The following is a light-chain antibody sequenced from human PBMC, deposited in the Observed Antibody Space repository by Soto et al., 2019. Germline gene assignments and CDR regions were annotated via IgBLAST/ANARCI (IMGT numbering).Light chain of an antibody. V-gene: IGKV3-20*01. CDR1: QSVNSNY. Sequence: EIVLTQSPDTVSLSPGETATLCCRASQSVNSNYLAWYQQKPGQAPRLLIYGASSRATGIPDRFSGSGSGTDFSLTISRLEPEDFAVFYCQQYDNSITFGQGTRLEIE. CDR2: GAS. J-gene: IGKJ5*01. CDR3: QQYDNSIT.